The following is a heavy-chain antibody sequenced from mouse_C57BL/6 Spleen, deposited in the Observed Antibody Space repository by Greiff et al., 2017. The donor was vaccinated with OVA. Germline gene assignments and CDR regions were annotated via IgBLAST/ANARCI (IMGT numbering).Heavy chain of an antibody. CDR2: IDPANGNT. V-gene: IGHV14-3*01. CDR3: ARYYYGSSYNYAMDD. J-gene: IGHJ4*01. CDR1: GFNIKNTY. Sequence: EVQLQQSVAELVRPGASVKLSCTASGFNIKNTYMHWVKQRPEQGLEWIGRIDPANGNTKYAPKFQGKATITADTSSNTAYLQLSSLTSEDTAIYDCARYYYGSSYNYAMDDWGQGTSVTVSS. D-gene: IGHD1-1*01.